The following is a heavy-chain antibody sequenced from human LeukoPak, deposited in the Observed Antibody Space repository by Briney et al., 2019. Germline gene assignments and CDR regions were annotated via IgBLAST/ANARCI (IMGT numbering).Heavy chain of an antibody. V-gene: IGHV1-69*06. CDR2: IIPIFGTA. J-gene: IGHJ4*02. D-gene: IGHD3-22*01. CDR1: GGTFSSYA. CDR3: ARVYIGSGYYLDY. Sequence: SVKVSCKASGGTFSSYAISWVRQAPGQGLEWMGGIIPIFGTANYAQKFQGRVTITADKSTSTAYMELSSLRAEDTAVYYCARVYIGSGYYLDYWGQGTLVTVSS.